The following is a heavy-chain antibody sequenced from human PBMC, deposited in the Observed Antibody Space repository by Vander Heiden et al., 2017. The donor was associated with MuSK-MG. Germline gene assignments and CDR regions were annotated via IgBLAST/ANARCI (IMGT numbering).Heavy chain of an antibody. CDR3: ARETTYTWVDGRFDF. CDR2: IYSGGSI. J-gene: IGHJ4*02. Sequence: LEGVSVIYSGGSIYYAESVKGRFTISRDDSKNTLYLQMNSLIAEDTAVYYCARETTYTWVDGRFDFWGQGTLVTVSS. D-gene: IGHD1-1*01. V-gene: IGHV3-66*01.